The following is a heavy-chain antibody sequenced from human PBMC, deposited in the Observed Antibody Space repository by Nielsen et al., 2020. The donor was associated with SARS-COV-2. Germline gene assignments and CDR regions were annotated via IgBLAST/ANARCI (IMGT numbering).Heavy chain of an antibody. J-gene: IGHJ6*02. Sequence: PGKGLEWIGEINHTGSTNCNPSLKSRVTMSVHTSKNQFSLKLSSVTAADTAVYYCARAYASVVTLLPYYKYDMDVWGQGTTVTAP. CDR3: ARAYASVVTLLPYYKYDMDV. D-gene: IGHD4-23*01. V-gene: IGHV4-34*01. CDR2: INHTGST.